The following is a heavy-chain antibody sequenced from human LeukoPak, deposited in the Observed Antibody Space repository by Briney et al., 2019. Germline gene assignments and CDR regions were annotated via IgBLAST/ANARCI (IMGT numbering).Heavy chain of an antibody. CDR3: ARDRAAAANDAFDI. Sequence: SETLSLTCTVSGYSISSGYYWGWIRQPPGKGLEWIGCIYHSGSTYYNPSLKSRVTISVDTSKNQFSLKLSSVTAAGTAVYYCARDRAAAANDAFDIWGQGTMVTVSS. J-gene: IGHJ3*02. CDR1: GYSISSGYY. V-gene: IGHV4-38-2*02. CDR2: IYHSGST. D-gene: IGHD6-13*01.